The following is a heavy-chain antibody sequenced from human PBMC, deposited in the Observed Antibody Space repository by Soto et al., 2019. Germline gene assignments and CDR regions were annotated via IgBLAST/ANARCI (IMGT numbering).Heavy chain of an antibody. CDR2: ISGSGVST. D-gene: IGHD1-26*01. V-gene: IGHV3-23*01. J-gene: IGHJ4*02. CDR1: GFTFSSYA. Sequence: GGSLRLSCAASGFTFSSYAMNWVRQAPGKGLEWVSTISGSGVSTYYADSVKGRFTISRDNSKNTLYLQMNSLRAEDTAVYYCAKDRQGRYFDYWGQGTLVTVSS. CDR3: AKDRQGRYFDY.